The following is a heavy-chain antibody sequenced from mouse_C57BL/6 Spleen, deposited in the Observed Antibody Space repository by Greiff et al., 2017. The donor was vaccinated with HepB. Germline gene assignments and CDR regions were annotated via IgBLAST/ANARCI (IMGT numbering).Heavy chain of an antibody. D-gene: IGHD1-1*01. Sequence: EVQVVESEGGLVQPGSSMKLSCTASGFTFSDYYMAWVRQVPEKGLEWVANINYDGSSTYYLDSLKSRFIISRDNAKNILYLQMSSLKSEDTATYYCARDRDYYGSSYHWYFDVWGTGTTVTVSS. V-gene: IGHV5-16*01. CDR1: GFTFSDYY. J-gene: IGHJ1*03. CDR3: ARDRDYYGSSYHWYFDV. CDR2: INYDGSST.